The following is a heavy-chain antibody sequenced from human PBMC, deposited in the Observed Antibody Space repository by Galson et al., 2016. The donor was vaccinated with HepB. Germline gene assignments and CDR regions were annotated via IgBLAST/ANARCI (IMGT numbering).Heavy chain of an antibody. CDR2: IYHSGST. V-gene: IGHV4-31*03. J-gene: IGHJ4*02. D-gene: IGHD3-10*01. CDR3: ARDRSSGSGSFGY. Sequence: TLSLTCTVSGGSISSGGYYWSWIRQHPGKGLEWIGYIYHSGSTYYNPSLKSRVTISVDTSKNQFSLKLSSVTAVDTAVYFCARDRSSGSGSFGYWGQGTLVTVSS. CDR1: GGSISSGGYY.